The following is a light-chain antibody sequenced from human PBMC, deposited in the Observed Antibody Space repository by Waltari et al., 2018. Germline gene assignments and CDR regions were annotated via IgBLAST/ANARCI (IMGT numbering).Light chain of an antibody. CDR2: ASS. CDR3: QQYRSSPWT. V-gene: IGKV3-20*01. Sequence: EIVLTQSPGTLSLSPGERATLSCRASQSIGSNYLAWYQQRPGQAPRLLIYASSSRATGVPDRFRGSGSGTDFSLTISRLAPEAFGVYYCQQYRSSPWTCRQGTKVEIE. CDR1: QSIGSNY. J-gene: IGKJ1*01.